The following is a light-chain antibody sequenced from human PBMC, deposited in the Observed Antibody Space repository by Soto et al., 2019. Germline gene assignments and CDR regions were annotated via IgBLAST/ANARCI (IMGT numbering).Light chain of an antibody. V-gene: IGKV3-11*01. Sequence: EIVLTQSPATLSLSPGERATLSCRASQSVSSYLAWYQQKPGQAPRLLIYDASNRATVIPARFSGSGSGTDLTLTISSLEPEDFAVYYCQQRSNRPPYTFGQGTKLEIK. CDR3: QQRSNRPPYT. J-gene: IGKJ2*01. CDR1: QSVSSY. CDR2: DAS.